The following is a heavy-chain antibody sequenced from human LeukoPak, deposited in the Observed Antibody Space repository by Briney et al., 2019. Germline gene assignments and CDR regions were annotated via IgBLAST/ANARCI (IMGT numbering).Heavy chain of an antibody. Sequence: SETLSLTCTVSGGSISSSSYYWSWIRQPAGKGLEWIGRIYTSGSTNYNPSLKSRVTMSVDTSKNQFSLRLSSVTAADTAVYYCAREADAFDIWGQGTVVTVSS. CDR2: IYTSGST. CDR3: AREADAFDI. V-gene: IGHV4-61*02. J-gene: IGHJ3*02. CDR1: GGSISSSSYY.